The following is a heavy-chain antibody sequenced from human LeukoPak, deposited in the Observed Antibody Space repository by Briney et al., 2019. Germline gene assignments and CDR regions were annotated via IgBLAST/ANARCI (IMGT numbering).Heavy chain of an antibody. D-gene: IGHD5-12*01. CDR1: GGSLSSGGYY. CDR2: IYYSGST. J-gene: IGHJ4*02. CDR3: ARGGEDIVATPLDY. Sequence: SQTLSLTCTVSGGSLSSGGYYWSWIRQHPGKGLEWIGYIYYSGSTYYNPSLKSRVTISVDTSKNQFSLKLSSVTAADTAVYYCARGGEDIVATPLDYWGQGTLVTVSS. V-gene: IGHV4-31*03.